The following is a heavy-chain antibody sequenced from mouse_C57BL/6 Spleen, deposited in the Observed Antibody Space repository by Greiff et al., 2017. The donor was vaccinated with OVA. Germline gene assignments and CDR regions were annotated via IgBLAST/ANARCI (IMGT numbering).Heavy chain of an antibody. CDR2: IWRGGST. D-gene: IGHD2-4*01. J-gene: IGHJ3*01. CDR1: GFSLTSYG. CDR3: AKNPSYDYEAWFAY. Sequence: QVQLQQSGPGLVQPSQSLSITCTVSGFSLTSYGVHWVRQSPGKGLEWLGVIWRGGSTDYNAAFMPRLSITKDNSKSQVFFKMNSLQADDTAIYYCAKNPSYDYEAWFAYWGQGTMVTVSA. V-gene: IGHV2-5*01.